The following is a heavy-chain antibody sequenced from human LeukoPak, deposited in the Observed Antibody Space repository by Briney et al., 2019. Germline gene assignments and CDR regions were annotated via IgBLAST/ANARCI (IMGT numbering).Heavy chain of an antibody. D-gene: IGHD3-10*01. J-gene: IGHJ6*02. V-gene: IGHV4-59*12. Sequence: SETLSLTCTVSGGSISSYYWSWIRQHPGKGLEWIGYIYYSGSTYYNPSLKGRVTISVDTSKNQFSLKLSSVTAADTAVYYCAREKGYGSGSYYRYYYYYGMDVWGQGTTVTVSS. CDR3: AREKGYGSGSYYRYYYYYGMDV. CDR2: IYYSGST. CDR1: GGSISSYY.